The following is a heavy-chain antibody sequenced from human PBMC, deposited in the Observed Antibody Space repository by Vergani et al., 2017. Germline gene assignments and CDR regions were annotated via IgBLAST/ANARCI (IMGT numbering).Heavy chain of an antibody. J-gene: IGHJ5*02. CDR3: ARLGGAYCGVDCSSNWFDP. CDR1: GGTFSSYA. V-gene: IGHV1-69*13. CDR2: IIPIFGTA. D-gene: IGHD2-21*02. Sequence: QVQLVQSGAEVKKPGSSVKVSCKASGGTFSSYAISWVRQAPGQGLEWMGRIIPIFGTANYAQKFQGRVTITADESTSTAYMELSSLRSEDTAVYYCARLGGAYCGVDCSSNWFDPWGQGTLVTVSS.